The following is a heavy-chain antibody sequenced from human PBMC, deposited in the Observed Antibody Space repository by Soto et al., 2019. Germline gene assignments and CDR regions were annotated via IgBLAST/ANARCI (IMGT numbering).Heavy chain of an antibody. CDR3: ARTAVAAAGTSLVETWQNFDY. CDR2: IYPGDSDT. CDR1: GYSFTSYW. V-gene: IGHV5-51*01. D-gene: IGHD6-13*01. Sequence: PGESLKISCKGSGYSFTSYWIGWVRQMPGKGLEWMGIIYPGDSDTRYSPSFQGQVTISADKSISTAYLQWSSLKASDTAMYYCARTAVAAAGTSLVETWQNFDYWGQGTLVTVSS. J-gene: IGHJ4*02.